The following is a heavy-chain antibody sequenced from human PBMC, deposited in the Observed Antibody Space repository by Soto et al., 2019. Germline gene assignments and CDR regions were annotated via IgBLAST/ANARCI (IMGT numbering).Heavy chain of an antibody. D-gene: IGHD3-3*01. CDR2: IYYTGIT. V-gene: IGHV4-59*01. Sequence: SETLSLTXTVSGVSISSYYWSWIRQPPGKGLGWIGYIYYTGITNYSPSLKSRVTISVDTSKNQFSLKLNSVTAADTAVYYCARFSDFWSGYYWFDPWGQGTLVTVSS. CDR1: GVSISSYY. J-gene: IGHJ5*02. CDR3: ARFSDFWSGYYWFDP.